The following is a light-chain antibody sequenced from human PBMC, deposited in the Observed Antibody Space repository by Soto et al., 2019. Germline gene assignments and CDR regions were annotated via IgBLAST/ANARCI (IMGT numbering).Light chain of an antibody. Sequence: QSALTQPASVSGSPGQSITISCTGTSSDVGGYNYVSWYQQHPGKAPKLMIYDVSNRPSGVSSRFSGSKSGNTASLTISGLQAEDEADYYCSSYTSSYTRVFGGGTQLPS. V-gene: IGLV2-14*01. CDR3: SSYTSSYTRV. CDR2: DVS. J-gene: IGLJ2*01. CDR1: SSDVGGYNY.